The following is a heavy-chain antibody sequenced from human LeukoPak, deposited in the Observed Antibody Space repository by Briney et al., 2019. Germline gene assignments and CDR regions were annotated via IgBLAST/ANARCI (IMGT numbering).Heavy chain of an antibody. CDR3: ARLSYYYDSSGYYLSDAFDI. V-gene: IGHV4-59*08. Sequence: SETLSLTCAVSGSSISSGYYWSWIRQPPGTGLEWIGYIYYSGSTSYNPSLKSRVTISVDTSKNQFSLKLSSVTAADTAVYYCARLSYYYDSSGYYLSDAFDIWGQGTMVTVSS. J-gene: IGHJ3*02. CDR1: GSSISSGYY. CDR2: IYYSGST. D-gene: IGHD3-22*01.